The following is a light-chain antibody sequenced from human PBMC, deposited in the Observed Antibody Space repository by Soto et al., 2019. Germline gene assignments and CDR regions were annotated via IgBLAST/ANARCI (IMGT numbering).Light chain of an antibody. Sequence: ESVLTQSPATLSLSPGERATLSCRASQSVSSYLAWYQQKPGQAPRLLIYDASNRATGIPARFSGSGSGTDFTLTISSLEPEDFAVYCCQQRSNWPPITFGQGTKVDIK. CDR2: DAS. CDR3: QQRSNWPPIT. V-gene: IGKV3-11*01. CDR1: QSVSSY. J-gene: IGKJ1*01.